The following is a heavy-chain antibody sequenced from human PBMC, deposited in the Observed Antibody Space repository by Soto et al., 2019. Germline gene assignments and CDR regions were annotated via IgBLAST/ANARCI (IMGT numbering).Heavy chain of an antibody. J-gene: IGHJ6*02. D-gene: IGHD6-19*01. CDR1: GFTFSSYW. CDR2: ISSDGSSI. Sequence: EVQLVESGGGLVQPGRSLRLSCAASGFTFSSYWMEWVRQDPGKGLEWVSRISSDGSSIAYADSVKGRFSISRDNAKSTLYLQMNSLRGEDTGVYYCVRYSNDWSPHGMDVWGQGTTVTVSS. V-gene: IGHV3-74*03. CDR3: VRYSNDWSPHGMDV.